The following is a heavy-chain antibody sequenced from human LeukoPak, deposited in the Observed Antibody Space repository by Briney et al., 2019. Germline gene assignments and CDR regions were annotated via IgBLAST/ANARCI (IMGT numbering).Heavy chain of an antibody. CDR3: ARIDAFDI. CDR2: ISSRGSYT. CDR1: GFTFSNYN. Sequence: KTGGSLRLSCAASGFTFSNYNMNWVRQAPGKGLEWVSYISSRGSYTYYADSVKGCFTISRDNAKNSLYLQMNSLRAEDTAVYYCARIDAFDIWGQGTMVTVSS. J-gene: IGHJ3*02. V-gene: IGHV3-21*06.